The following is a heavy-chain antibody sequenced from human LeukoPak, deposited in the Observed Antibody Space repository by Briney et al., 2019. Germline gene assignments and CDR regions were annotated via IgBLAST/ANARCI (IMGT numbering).Heavy chain of an antibody. CDR3: ARGGVATTRARYYYYYYMDV. J-gene: IGHJ6*03. CDR1: GGSFSGYY. V-gene: IGHV4-34*01. D-gene: IGHD5-12*01. CDR2: INHSGST. Sequence: SETLSLTCAVYGGSFSGYYWSWIRQPPGKGLEWIGEINHSGSTNYNPSLKSRVTISVDTSKNQFSLKLSSVTAADTAVYYCARGGVATTRARYYYYYYMDVWGKGTTVTVSS.